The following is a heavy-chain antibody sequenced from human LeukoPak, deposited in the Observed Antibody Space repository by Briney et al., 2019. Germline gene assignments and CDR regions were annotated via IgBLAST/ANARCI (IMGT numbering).Heavy chain of an antibody. Sequence: SETLSLTCTVSGYSISSGYYWGYIRQPPGKGLEWIGSIYHSGSTYYNPSLNSRLTISVDTSKNQFSLKLSSVTAADTAVYCCARERGKNYDSSGYIDSWGQGTLVTVSS. D-gene: IGHD3-22*01. J-gene: IGHJ4*02. CDR2: IYHSGST. CDR3: ARERGKNYDSSGYIDS. CDR1: GYSISSGYY. V-gene: IGHV4-38-2*02.